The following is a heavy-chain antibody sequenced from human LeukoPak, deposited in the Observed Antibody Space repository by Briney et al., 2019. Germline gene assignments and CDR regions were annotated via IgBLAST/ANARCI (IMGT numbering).Heavy chain of an antibody. CDR1: GGSISSSSYY. Sequence: PSETLSLTCTVSGGSISSSSYYWGWIRQPPGKGLEWIGSIYYSGSTYYNPSLKSRVTISVDTSKNQFSLKLSSVTAADTAVYYCARSPVIVVVPAAIGSAKHFDYWGQGTLVTVSS. CDR2: IYYSGST. V-gene: IGHV4-39*07. D-gene: IGHD2-2*01. CDR3: ARSPVIVVVPAAIGSAKHFDY. J-gene: IGHJ4*02.